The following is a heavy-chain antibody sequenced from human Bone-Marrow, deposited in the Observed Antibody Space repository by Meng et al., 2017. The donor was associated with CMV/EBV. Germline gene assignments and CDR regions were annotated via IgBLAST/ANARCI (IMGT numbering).Heavy chain of an antibody. D-gene: IGHD6-19*01. CDR1: GFTFSGSD. V-gene: IGHV3-73*01. CDR2: IRSKANSYAT. J-gene: IGHJ4*02. CDR3: TRSSGWAGSLDY. Sequence: SGFTFSGSDMPWVRQASGKGLEWVGRIRSKANSYATAYAASVKGRFTISRDDSKNTAYLQMNSLKTEDTAVYYCTRSSGWAGSLDYWGQGTLVTVSS.